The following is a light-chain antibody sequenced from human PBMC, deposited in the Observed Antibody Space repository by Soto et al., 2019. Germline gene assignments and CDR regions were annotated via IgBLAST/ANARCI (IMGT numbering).Light chain of an antibody. CDR3: CSYAGSDTFL. CDR2: EVN. CDR1: SSYVGTYNL. V-gene: IGLV2-23*02. J-gene: IGLJ2*01. Sequence: QSALTQPASVSGSPGQSITISCTGTSSYVGTYNLVSWHQHHPGKAPKLMIYEVNKRPSGVSNRFAGSKSGNTASLTISGLQAEDEADYYCCSYAGSDTFLFGGGTQLTVL.